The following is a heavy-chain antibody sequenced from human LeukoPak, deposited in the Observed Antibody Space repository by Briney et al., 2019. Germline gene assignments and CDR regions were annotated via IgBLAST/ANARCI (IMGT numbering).Heavy chain of an antibody. D-gene: IGHD3-3*01. CDR1: GFTFSSYG. J-gene: IGHJ4*02. V-gene: IGHV3-30*02. Sequence: PGGSLRLSCAASGFTFSSYGMHWVRQAPGKGLEWVAFIRYDGSNKYYADSVKGRFTISRDNSKNTLYLQMNSLRAEDTAVYYCAKDSGYYDFWSGYYTIVGEDYWGQGTLVTVSS. CDR2: IRYDGSNK. CDR3: AKDSGYYDFWSGYYTIVGEDY.